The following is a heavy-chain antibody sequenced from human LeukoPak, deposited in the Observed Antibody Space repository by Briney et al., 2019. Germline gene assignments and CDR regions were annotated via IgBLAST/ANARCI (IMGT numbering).Heavy chain of an antibody. CDR3: ARSIVGACFDC. D-gene: IGHD1-26*01. Sequence: PGGSLRLSCAASGFTFSSYWMHWVRQAPGQGLVLVSRIDGDGSSTNYADSVKGRFTISRDNARNTLYLQMNSLRAEDTAVYYCARSIVGACFDCWGQGTLVTVSS. CDR2: IDGDGSST. J-gene: IGHJ4*02. CDR1: GFTFSSYW. V-gene: IGHV3-74*01.